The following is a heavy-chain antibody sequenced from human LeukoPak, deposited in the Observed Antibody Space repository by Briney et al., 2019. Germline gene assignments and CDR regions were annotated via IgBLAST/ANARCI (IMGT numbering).Heavy chain of an antibody. CDR3: AKDSPKYCSSTSCYYYYYGMDV. CDR2: ISGSGGST. V-gene: IGHV3-23*01. CDR1: GFTFSSHV. Sequence: GGSLRLSCAASGFTFSSHVINWVRQAPGKGLEWVSAISGSGGSTYYADSVKGRFTISRDNSKNTLSLQMNSLRAEDTAVYYCAKDSPKYCSSTSCYYYYYGMDVWGQGTTVTVSS. D-gene: IGHD2-2*01. J-gene: IGHJ6*02.